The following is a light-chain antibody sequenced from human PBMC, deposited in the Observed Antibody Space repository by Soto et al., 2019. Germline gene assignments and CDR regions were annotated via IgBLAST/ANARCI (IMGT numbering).Light chain of an antibody. CDR2: VGTGGIVG. J-gene: IGLJ2*01. Sequence: QLVLTQPPSASASLGASVTLTCTLSSGYSNYKVDWYQQRPGKGPRFVMRVGTGGIVGSKGDSIPDRFSVLGSGLNRYLTIKNIQEEDESDYHCGADHGSGSNFVVFGGGTKVTVL. V-gene: IGLV9-49*01. CDR3: GADHGSGSNFVV. CDR1: SGYSNYK.